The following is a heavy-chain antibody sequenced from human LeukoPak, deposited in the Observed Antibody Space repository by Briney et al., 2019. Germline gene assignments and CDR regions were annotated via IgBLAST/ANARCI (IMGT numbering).Heavy chain of an antibody. J-gene: IGHJ4*02. D-gene: IGHD3-10*01. Sequence: PSETLSLTCTVSGYSISCGYYWGWIRQPPGKGLEWIGNVYHSGSTYYNPSLKSRVTISVDTSKNQFSLKLSSVTAADTAVYYCARVDYGSGSSSFDYWGQGTLVTVSS. CDR1: GYSISCGYY. V-gene: IGHV4-38-2*02. CDR3: ARVDYGSGSSSFDY. CDR2: VYHSGST.